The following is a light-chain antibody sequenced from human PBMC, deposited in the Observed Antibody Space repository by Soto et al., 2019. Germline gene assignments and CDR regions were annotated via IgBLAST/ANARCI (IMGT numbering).Light chain of an antibody. CDR1: QSVSSN. CDR2: GAS. V-gene: IGKV3-15*01. Sequence: EIVMTQPPATLSVSPGERATLSCRASQSVSSNLAWYRQKPGQAHRLLIYGASTRATGIPARFSGSGSGTEFTLTISSLQSEDFAVYYCQQYNNWPWTFGQGTKVEIK. CDR3: QQYNNWPWT. J-gene: IGKJ1*01.